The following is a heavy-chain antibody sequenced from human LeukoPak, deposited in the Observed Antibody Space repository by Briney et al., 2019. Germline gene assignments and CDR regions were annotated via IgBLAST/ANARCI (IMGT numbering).Heavy chain of an antibody. D-gene: IGHD5-12*01. J-gene: IGHJ5*02. CDR3: ARSYSDYDYFNNWFDP. Sequence: SGPTLVNPTQTLXLTCTFSGFSLSTSGVGGDWIRQPPGKALEWLALIYWNDDKRYSPSLKSRLTISKDTSKNQVVLTMTNMDPVDTATYYCARSYSDYDYFNNWFDPWGQGTLVTVSS. V-gene: IGHV2-5*01. CDR1: GFSLSTSGVG. CDR2: IYWNDDK.